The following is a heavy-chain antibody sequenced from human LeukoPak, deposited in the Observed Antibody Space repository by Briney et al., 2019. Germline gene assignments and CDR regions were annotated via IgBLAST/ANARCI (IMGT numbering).Heavy chain of an antibody. V-gene: IGHV1-69*05. D-gene: IGHD3-22*01. J-gene: IGHJ1*01. Sequence: SVKVSCKASGGTFSSYAISWVRQAPGQGLEWMGRIIPIFGTANYAQKFQDRVTITTDESTSTAYMELSSLRSEDTAVYYCARRATYYYDSPGFQHWGQGTLVTVSS. CDR3: ARRATYYYDSPGFQH. CDR2: IIPIFGTA. CDR1: GGTFSSYA.